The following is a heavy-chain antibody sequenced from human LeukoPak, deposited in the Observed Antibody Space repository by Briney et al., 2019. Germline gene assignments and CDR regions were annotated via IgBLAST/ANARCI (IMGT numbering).Heavy chain of an antibody. CDR2: ISGFNDNT. J-gene: IGHJ4*02. Sequence: ASVKVSCKTSGYFFSHYGISWVRQAPGQGPEWLGWISGFNDNTNYAQRVQGRVTMTTDTATSTAYMELRSLRSEDTAVYYCAGETVSNYYDSSGYLDYWGQGTLVTVSS. CDR3: AGETVSNYYDSSGYLDY. V-gene: IGHV1-18*01. CDR1: GYFFSHYG. D-gene: IGHD3-22*01.